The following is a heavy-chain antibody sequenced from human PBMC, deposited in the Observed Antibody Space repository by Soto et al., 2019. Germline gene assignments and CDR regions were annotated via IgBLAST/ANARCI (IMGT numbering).Heavy chain of an antibody. D-gene: IGHD3-22*01. CDR1: GFTFSSYA. V-gene: IGHV3-23*01. CDR2: ISGSGGST. J-gene: IGHJ4*02. Sequence: EVQLLESGGGLVQPGGSLRLSCAASGFTFSSYAMSWVRQAPGMGLEWVSAISGSGGSTYYADSVKGRFTISRDNSKNTLYLQMNSLRAEDTAVYYCAKDSPRYYYDSSGSFDYWGQGTLVTVSS. CDR3: AKDSPRYYYDSSGSFDY.